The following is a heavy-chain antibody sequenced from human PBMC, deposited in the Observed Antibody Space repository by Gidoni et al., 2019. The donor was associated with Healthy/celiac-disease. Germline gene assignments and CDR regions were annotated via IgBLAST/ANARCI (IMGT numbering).Heavy chain of an antibody. CDR1: GFTFSSYW. CDR2: IKQDGSEK. CDR3: ARDLLLGSSGYYYYGMDV. D-gene: IGHD3-22*01. J-gene: IGHJ6*02. Sequence: EVQLVESGGGLVQPGGSLRLSCAASGFTFSSYWMSWVRQAPGKGLEWVANIKQDGSEKYYVDSVKGRFTISRDNAKNSLYLQMNSLRAEDTAVYYCARDLLLGSSGYYYYGMDVWGQGTTVTVSS. V-gene: IGHV3-7*03.